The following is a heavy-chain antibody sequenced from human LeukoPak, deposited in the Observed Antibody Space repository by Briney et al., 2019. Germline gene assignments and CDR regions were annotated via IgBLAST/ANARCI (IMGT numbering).Heavy chain of an antibody. D-gene: IGHD2-2*01. CDR1: GDSINGGGLF. CDR2: IFRSGGT. V-gene: IGHV4-31*03. J-gene: IGHJ4*02. Sequence: PSETLLLTCTVSGDSINGGGLFWSWIRPHPGKGMDWIGHIFRSGGTYFTPSVKSRVTISVDTSKNQFSLRLTSLTAADTAVYYCARGPHIGVEPPATYYHFDYWGPGNLVTVSS. CDR3: ARGPHIGVEPPATYYHFDY.